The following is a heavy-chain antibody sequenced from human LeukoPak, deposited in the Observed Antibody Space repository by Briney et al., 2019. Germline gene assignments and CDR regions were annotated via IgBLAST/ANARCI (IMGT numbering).Heavy chain of an antibody. CDR2: IYPGDTDT. CDR3: ARLRYSYGHFDY. D-gene: IGHD5-18*01. V-gene: IGHV5-51*01. Sequence: GESLKISCKGSGYSFISSWIGWVRQMPGKGLECMGIIYPGDTDTRYSPSFQGQVTISADKSISTAYLQWTSLEASDTAMYYCARLRYSYGHFDYWGQGTLVTASS. CDR1: GYSFISSW. J-gene: IGHJ4*02.